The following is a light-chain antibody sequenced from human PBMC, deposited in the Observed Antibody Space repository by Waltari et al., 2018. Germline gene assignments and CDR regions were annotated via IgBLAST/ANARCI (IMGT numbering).Light chain of an antibody. CDR2: DVN. J-gene: IGLJ2*01. CDR3: LSFRGGNTWV. Sequence: QAALTQPPSVSKSLGQAVTISCTGTSNDVGGYNDVSWYQQYPGTAPRLVIYDVNIRPSVVSDRFSCSKSGKTASLTISGLQAEDEAEYYCLSFRGGNTWVFGGGTRLTVL. V-gene: IGLV2-11*01. CDR1: SNDVGGYND.